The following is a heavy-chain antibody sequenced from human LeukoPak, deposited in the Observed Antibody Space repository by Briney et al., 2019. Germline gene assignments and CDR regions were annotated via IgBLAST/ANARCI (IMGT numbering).Heavy chain of an antibody. CDR1: GFTFRNYV. J-gene: IGHJ4*02. Sequence: GGSLRLSCAASGFTFRNYVSHWVRQAPGKGLEWVAVTSSDLNVKLYADSVKGRFTISRDNSRSTLYLQMNSLRPEDTAIYYCAREGYYGSGSPPSLYFDYWGQGTLVTVSS. D-gene: IGHD3-10*01. CDR2: TSSDLNVK. V-gene: IGHV3-30-3*01. CDR3: AREGYYGSGSPPSLYFDY.